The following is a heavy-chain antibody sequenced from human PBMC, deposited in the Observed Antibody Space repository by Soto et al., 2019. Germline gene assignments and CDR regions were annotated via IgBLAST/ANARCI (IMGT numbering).Heavy chain of an antibody. D-gene: IGHD2-15*01. V-gene: IGHV4-39*01. J-gene: IGHJ4*02. CDR1: GGSISGSSYY. CDR2: IYHRGST. CDR3: ARRDIYGHQAPY. Sequence: QVQLQESAPGLVKPSETLSLTCSVSGGSISGSSYYWGWIRQPPGKGLEWIGSIYHRGSTYDNPSLKSRVAISVDTSRNQFSLKLSSVTAADTAVYCCARRDIYGHQAPYGVQGTLVTVSS.